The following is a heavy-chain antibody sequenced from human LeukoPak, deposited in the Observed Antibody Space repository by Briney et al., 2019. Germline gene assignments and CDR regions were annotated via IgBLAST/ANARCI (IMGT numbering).Heavy chain of an antibody. CDR2: VHPNSGDT. CDR3: ARGPRFDP. Sequence: ASVKVSCKASGYTFTSYGISWVRRAPGQGLEWMGWVHPNSGDTDYAQKFQGRVTMTRSTSINTAYMELSSLTSDDTAVYYCARGPRFDPWGQGTLVTVSS. CDR1: GYTFTSYG. V-gene: IGHV1-8*02. J-gene: IGHJ5*02.